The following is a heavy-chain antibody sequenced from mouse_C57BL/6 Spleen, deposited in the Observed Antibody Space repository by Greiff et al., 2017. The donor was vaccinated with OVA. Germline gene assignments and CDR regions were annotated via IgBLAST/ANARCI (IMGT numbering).Heavy chain of an antibody. CDR1: GYTFTDYY. CDR2: INPNNGGT. J-gene: IGHJ3*01. CDR3: ARWGLPV. V-gene: IGHV1-26*01. Sequence: EVQLQQSGPELVKPGASVKISCKASGYTFTDYYMNWVKQSHGKSLEWIGDINPNNGGTSYNQKFKGKATLTVDKSSSTAYLALRSLPSAVSAVSYCARWGLPVWRPGTLVTVSA. D-gene: IGHD3-1*01.